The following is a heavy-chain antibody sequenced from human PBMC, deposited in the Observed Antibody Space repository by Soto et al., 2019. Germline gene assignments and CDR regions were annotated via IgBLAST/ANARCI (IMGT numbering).Heavy chain of an antibody. Sequence: QVQLVQPGAEVKKPGSSVKVSCKASGGTFSSYAISWVRQAPGQGLEWMGGIIPIFGTANYAQKFQGRVTITADESTSTAYMELSSLRSEDTAVYYCARTGYCSSTSCFYAFDIWGQGTMVTVSS. CDR3: ARTGYCSSTSCFYAFDI. CDR2: IIPIFGTA. CDR1: GGTFSSYA. V-gene: IGHV1-69*01. J-gene: IGHJ3*02. D-gene: IGHD2-2*01.